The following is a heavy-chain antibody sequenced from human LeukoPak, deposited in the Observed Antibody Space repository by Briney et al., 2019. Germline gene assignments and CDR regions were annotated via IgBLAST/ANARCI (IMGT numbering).Heavy chain of an antibody. CDR2: ISPGGGST. J-gene: IGHJ4*02. D-gene: IGHD1-26*01. V-gene: IGHV1-46*01. CDR1: GNTFSSYF. CDR3: ARRNSHIGSYRPSYYFDY. Sequence: ASVKVSCKASGNTFSSYFIHWVRQAPGQGLEWMGIISPGGGSTTYAQELQGRVTMTRDTSTSTVYMELSSLRSEDTAVYYCARRNSHIGSYRPSYYFDYWGQGTLVTVSS.